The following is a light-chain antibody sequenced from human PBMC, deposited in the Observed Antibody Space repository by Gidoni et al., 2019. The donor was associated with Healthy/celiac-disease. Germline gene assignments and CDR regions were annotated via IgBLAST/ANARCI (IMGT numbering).Light chain of an antibody. J-gene: IGKJ1*01. CDR3: QHFET. CDR2: GAS. V-gene: IGKV3-20*01. CDR1: QSVSSSS. Sequence: EIVLTQSPGTLSLSPGEIATLSCRASQSVSSSSLAWYQQKPGQAPRLLIYGASSRATGIPDRFSGSWFGTDFTLTISRLEPEDFAVYYCQHFETFGQGTKVEIK.